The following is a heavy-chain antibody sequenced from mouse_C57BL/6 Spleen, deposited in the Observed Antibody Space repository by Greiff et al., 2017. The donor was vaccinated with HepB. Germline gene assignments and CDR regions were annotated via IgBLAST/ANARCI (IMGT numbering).Heavy chain of an antibody. Sequence: QVQLQQPGAELVKPGASVKLSCKASGYTFTSYWMHWVKQRPGQGLEWIGMIHPNSGSTNYNEKFKSKATLTVDKSSSTAYMQLSSLTSEDSAVYYCARWFMVTTYVDYWGQGTTLTVSS. V-gene: IGHV1-64*01. CDR1: GYTFTSYW. D-gene: IGHD2-2*01. CDR3: ARWFMVTTYVDY. CDR2: IHPNSGST. J-gene: IGHJ2*01.